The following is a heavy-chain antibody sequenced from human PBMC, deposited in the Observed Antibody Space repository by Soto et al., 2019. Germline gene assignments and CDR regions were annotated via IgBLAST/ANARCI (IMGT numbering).Heavy chain of an antibody. D-gene: IGHD5-12*01. J-gene: IGHJ4*02. Sequence: GGSLRLSCAASGFTVSNYAMSWVRQAPGKGLEWVSTISGSGGNRDYAESVKGRFTISRDNSKNTLFLQMNSLRAEDTAVYYCAKAPRGFNFFLDYWGQGTLVTVSS. CDR1: GFTVSNYA. V-gene: IGHV3-23*01. CDR3: AKAPRGFNFFLDY. CDR2: ISGSGGNR.